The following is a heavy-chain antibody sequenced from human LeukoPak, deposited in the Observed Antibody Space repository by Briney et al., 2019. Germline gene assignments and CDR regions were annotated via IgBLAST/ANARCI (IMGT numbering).Heavy chain of an antibody. CDR1: GYTSSSYW. CDR2: INSDGRST. J-gene: IGHJ4*02. V-gene: IGHV3-74*01. D-gene: IGHD6-13*01. Sequence: PGGSLRLSCGASGYTSSSYWIHWVRQVPGKGLVWFSGINSDGRSTIYVDSVKGRFTISRDNSKNTLYLQMNSLRAEDTAVYYCASHSSSWYGFDYWGQGTLVTVSS. CDR3: ASHSSSWYGFDY.